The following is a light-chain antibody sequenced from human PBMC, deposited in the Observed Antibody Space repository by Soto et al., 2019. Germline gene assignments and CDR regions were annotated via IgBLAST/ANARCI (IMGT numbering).Light chain of an antibody. Sequence: DVQMTQSPSSLSASVGDRVTIPCRASQSISNYLNWYQQKPGKAPKLLIYAASSLQSGVPSRFSGSGSGTDFTLTISSLQPEDFATYYCQQSYNTLTFGGGTKVEIK. CDR2: AAS. V-gene: IGKV1-39*01. CDR1: QSISNY. J-gene: IGKJ4*01. CDR3: QQSYNTLT.